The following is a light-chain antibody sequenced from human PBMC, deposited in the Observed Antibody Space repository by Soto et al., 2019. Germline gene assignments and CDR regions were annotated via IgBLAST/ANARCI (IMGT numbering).Light chain of an antibody. Sequence: EIVMTQSPVTLSASPGERATLSCRASQSVSSNLAWYQQKPGQAPRLLIYGASTRATGIPARFSGSGSGTEFTLTISSLQSEDFAVYYCQQYNGWPGWTFDQGTKVEIK. J-gene: IGKJ1*01. V-gene: IGKV3-15*01. CDR2: GAS. CDR3: QQYNGWPGWT. CDR1: QSVSSN.